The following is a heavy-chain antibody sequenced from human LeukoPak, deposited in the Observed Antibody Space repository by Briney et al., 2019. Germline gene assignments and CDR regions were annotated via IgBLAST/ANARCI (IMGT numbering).Heavy chain of an antibody. CDR2: IYYSGST. D-gene: IGHD5-12*01. CDR3: ASGYNGLDF. V-gene: IGHV4-39*01. J-gene: IGHJ4*02. Sequence: SETLSLTCTVSGGSISSNSYYWGWIRQPPGKGLEWIGSIYYSGSTYYNPSLKSRVTISVDTSKYQFPLKLSSVTAADTAVYYCASGYNGLDFWGQGTLVTVSS. CDR1: GGSISSNSYY.